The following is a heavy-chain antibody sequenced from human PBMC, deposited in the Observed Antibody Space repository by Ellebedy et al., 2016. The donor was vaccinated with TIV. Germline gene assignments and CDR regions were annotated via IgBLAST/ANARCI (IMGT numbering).Heavy chain of an antibody. Sequence: ASVKVSXXASGYTFTDYYIHWVRQAPGQGLEWMGWINPNSGGTNYAQKFQGRVTMTTDTSTGTVYLELSSLSSEDTAVYYCARDVRSGSGYYSADHWGQGTLVTVSS. CDR2: INPNSGGT. D-gene: IGHD3-22*01. CDR1: GYTFTDYY. J-gene: IGHJ4*02. CDR3: ARDVRSGSGYYSADH. V-gene: IGHV1-2*02.